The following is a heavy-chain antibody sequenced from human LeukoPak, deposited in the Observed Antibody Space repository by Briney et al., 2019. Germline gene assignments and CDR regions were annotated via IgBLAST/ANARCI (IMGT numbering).Heavy chain of an antibody. V-gene: IGHV4-34*01. CDR1: GGSFSGYY. D-gene: IGHD3-22*01. CDR2: INHSGST. J-gene: IGHJ4*02. Sequence: SETLSLTCAVYGGSFSGYYWSWIRQPPGKGLEWIREINHSGSTNYNPSLKSRVTISVDTSKNQFSLKLSSVTAADTAVYYCASTSSGYYLTNFDYWGQGTLVTVSS. CDR3: ASTSSGYYLTNFDY.